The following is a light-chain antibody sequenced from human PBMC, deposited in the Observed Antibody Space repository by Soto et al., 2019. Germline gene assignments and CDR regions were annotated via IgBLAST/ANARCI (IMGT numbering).Light chain of an antibody. CDR3: ATWDDSLNGVV. V-gene: IGLV1-44*01. CDR2: SND. Sequence: QSVLTQPPSASATPGQRVAISCSGSSSNIGSHTVNWYQHLPGTAPKLLIFSNDERPSGVPDRFSGSKSGTSASLAISGLQSDDEADYYCATWDDSLNGVVFGGGTKLTVL. CDR1: SSNIGSHT. J-gene: IGLJ2*01.